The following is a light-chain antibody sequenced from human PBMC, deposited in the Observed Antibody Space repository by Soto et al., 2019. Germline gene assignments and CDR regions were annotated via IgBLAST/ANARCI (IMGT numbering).Light chain of an antibody. V-gene: IGKV3-20*01. CDR2: GAS. Sequence: EIVLTQSPGTLSLSPGERATLSCRASESVSRSFLAWYQQKPGRAPRLLIYGASTRATGIPARFSGSGSGTEFTLTISSLQSEDFAVYYCQQYGSSPLTLGGGTKVDI. J-gene: IGKJ4*01. CDR3: QQYGSSPLT. CDR1: ESVSRSF.